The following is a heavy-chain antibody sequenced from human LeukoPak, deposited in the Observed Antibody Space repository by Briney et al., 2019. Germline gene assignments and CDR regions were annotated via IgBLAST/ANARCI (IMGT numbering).Heavy chain of an antibody. CDR3: ARDYSSSLDFDY. J-gene: IGHJ4*02. CDR1: GFTFSSYS. D-gene: IGHD6-6*01. Sequence: GGSLRLSCAASGFTFSSYSMNWVRQAPGKGLEWVSSISSSSSYIYYADSVKGRFTISRDNAKNSLYLQMNSLRAEDTAVYYCARDYSSSLDFDYWGQGTLVTVSS. V-gene: IGHV3-21*01. CDR2: ISSSSSYI.